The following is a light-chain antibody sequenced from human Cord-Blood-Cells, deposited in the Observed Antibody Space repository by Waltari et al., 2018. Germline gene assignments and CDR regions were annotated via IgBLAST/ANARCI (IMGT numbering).Light chain of an antibody. CDR2: SNN. V-gene: IGLV1-44*01. J-gene: IGLJ3*02. CDR3: AAWDDSLNGPV. Sequence: QSVLTPPPSASGTPGQRVTTSCSARRSNIGMTTLNWSQELPGTAPKLLIYSNNHRPSGVPDRFSGSKSGTSASLAISGLQSEDEADYYCAAWDDSLNGPVFGGGTKLTVL. CDR1: RSNIGMTT.